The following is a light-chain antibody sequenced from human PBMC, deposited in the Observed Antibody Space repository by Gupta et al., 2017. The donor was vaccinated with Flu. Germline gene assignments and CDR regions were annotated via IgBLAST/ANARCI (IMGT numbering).Light chain of an antibody. Sequence: QSVLTQPPSASGTPGQRVTIPCSGSRSNIGSNYVYWHQKLPGTAPKLLIYRNNQRPSGVPDRFSGSKSGTSASLAIRGLRSEDEADYYCAAWDDSLSGPVFGGGTKLTVL. V-gene: IGLV1-47*01. CDR3: AAWDDSLSGPV. CDR1: RSNIGSNY. J-gene: IGLJ3*02. CDR2: RNN.